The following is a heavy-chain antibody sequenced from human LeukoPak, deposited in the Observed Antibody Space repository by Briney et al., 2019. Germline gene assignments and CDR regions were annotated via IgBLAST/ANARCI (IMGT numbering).Heavy chain of an antibody. D-gene: IGHD4-17*01. CDR1: GGSISSYY. CDR3: ARHWGYGDHGWFDP. Sequence: SETLSLTCTVSGGSISSYYWSWIRQPPGKGLEWIGYIYYSGSTNYNPSLKSRVTISVDTSKNQFSLKLSSVTAADMAVYYCARHWGYGDHGWFDPWGQGTLVTVSS. CDR2: IYYSGST. J-gene: IGHJ5*02. V-gene: IGHV4-59*01.